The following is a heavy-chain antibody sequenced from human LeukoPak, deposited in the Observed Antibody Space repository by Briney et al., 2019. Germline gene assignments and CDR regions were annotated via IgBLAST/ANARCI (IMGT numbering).Heavy chain of an antibody. Sequence: GGSLRLSCAASGFTFSSYGMHWVRQAPGKGLEWVAFIPSDGSKIYYADSVKGRFTISRDNSKNTVYLQMNSLRAEDTAVYYCVKDTRTKSQFDCWGQGTLVTVSS. V-gene: IGHV3-30*02. J-gene: IGHJ4*02. CDR3: VKDTRTKSQFDC. CDR1: GFTFSSYG. CDR2: IPSDGSKI. D-gene: IGHD1-7*01.